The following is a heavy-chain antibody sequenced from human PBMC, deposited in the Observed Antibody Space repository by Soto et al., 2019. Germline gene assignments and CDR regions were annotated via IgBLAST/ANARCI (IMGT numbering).Heavy chain of an antibody. Sequence: QVQLVQSGSEVKKPGASVRVTCKASGYTFRNYGISWVREAPGQGLEWMGWVSAYNRNSNYAQKFEDRVIMTTDNATSTAYLELRGLRTDDTAIYYCARDRQWERLLYWGQGTLVTVSS. D-gene: IGHD1-26*01. J-gene: IGHJ4*02. CDR2: VSAYNRNS. V-gene: IGHV1-18*01. CDR3: ARDRQWERLLY. CDR1: GYTFRNYG.